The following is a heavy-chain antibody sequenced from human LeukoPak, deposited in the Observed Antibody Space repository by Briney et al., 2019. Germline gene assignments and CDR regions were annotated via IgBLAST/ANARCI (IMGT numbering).Heavy chain of an antibody. Sequence: GGSLILSCAASGFTFSHYAMSWVRQAPGQGLEWVSGMSGSGESTYYVDSVRDLFTISRDSSKNTVFLQMNSLRAEDTALYYCARFRLFGDYAGLLDYWGQGTLVTVSS. CDR3: ARFRLFGDYAGLLDY. D-gene: IGHD4-17*01. J-gene: IGHJ4*02. V-gene: IGHV3-23*01. CDR2: MSGSGEST. CDR1: GFTFSHYA.